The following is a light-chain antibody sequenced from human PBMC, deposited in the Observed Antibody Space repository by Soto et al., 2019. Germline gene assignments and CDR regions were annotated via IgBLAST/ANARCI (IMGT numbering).Light chain of an antibody. CDR1: SSDVGGYSY. CDR2: DVK. Sequence: QSALTQPRSVSGSPGQSVTISCTGTSSDVGGYSYVSWYQQHPGKAPKLMMYDVKTRPSGIPDRFSGSKSGNTASLTISGLQAEDEADYYCFSYAGSYIFVFGSGTKVTVL. J-gene: IGLJ1*01. V-gene: IGLV2-11*01. CDR3: FSYAGSYIFV.